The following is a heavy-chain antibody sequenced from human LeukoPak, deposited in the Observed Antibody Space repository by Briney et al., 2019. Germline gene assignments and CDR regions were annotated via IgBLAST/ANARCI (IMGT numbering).Heavy chain of an antibody. CDR1: GFTFSTYS. J-gene: IGHJ4*02. CDR3: VAMGYNYFDP. Sequence: KPGGSLRLSCAASGFTFSTYSMNWVRQAPGKGLEWVSYIGSSSSYIDYAGSVRDRFTVSRDNAKNSLYLQMNSLRDEDTAVYYCVAMGYNYFDPWGQGSLVIVSS. CDR2: IGSSSSYI. D-gene: IGHD5-18*01. V-gene: IGHV3-21*01.